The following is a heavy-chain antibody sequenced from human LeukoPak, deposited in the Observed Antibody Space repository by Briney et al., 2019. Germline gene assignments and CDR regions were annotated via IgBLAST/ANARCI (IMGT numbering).Heavy chain of an antibody. CDR2: IYHSEST. CDR3: ARDPYEDY. D-gene: IGHD5-12*01. CDR1: GGSISSGGYY. J-gene: IGHJ4*02. Sequence: PSETLSLTCTVSGGSISSGGYYWSWIRQPPGKGLEWIGYIYHSESTYYNPSLKSRVTISVDRSKNQFSLKLSSVTAADTAVYYCARDPYEDYWGQGTLVTVSS. V-gene: IGHV4-30-2*01.